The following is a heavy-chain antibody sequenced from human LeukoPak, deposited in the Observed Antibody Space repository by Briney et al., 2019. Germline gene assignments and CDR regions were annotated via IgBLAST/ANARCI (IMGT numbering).Heavy chain of an antibody. CDR1: GFTFSSYA. D-gene: IGHD1-1*01. Sequence: GGSLRLSCAASGFTFSSYAMSWVRQAPGKGLEWVSAISGSGGSTYYADSVKGRFTISRDNSKNTPYLQMNSLRAEDTAVYYCAKGTRGSYGMDVWGQGTTVTVSS. CDR2: ISGSGGST. V-gene: IGHV3-23*01. CDR3: AKGTRGSYGMDV. J-gene: IGHJ6*02.